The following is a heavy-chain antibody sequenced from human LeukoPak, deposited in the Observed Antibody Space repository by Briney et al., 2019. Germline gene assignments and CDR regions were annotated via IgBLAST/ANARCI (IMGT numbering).Heavy chain of an antibody. Sequence: GGSLRLSCAASGFTFSSYAMSWVRQAPGKGLEWVSAISGSGGSTYYADSVKGRLTISRDNSKNTLYLQLNNLRAEDTAVYYCAKVAPSGKTVADYWGQGTLVTVSS. V-gene: IGHV3-23*01. CDR2: ISGSGGST. CDR3: AKVAPSGKTVADY. J-gene: IGHJ4*02. D-gene: IGHD6-19*01. CDR1: GFTFSSYA.